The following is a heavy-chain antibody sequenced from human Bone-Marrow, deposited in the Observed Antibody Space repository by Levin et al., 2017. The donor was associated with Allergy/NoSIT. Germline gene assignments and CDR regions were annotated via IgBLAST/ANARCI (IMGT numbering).Heavy chain of an antibody. Sequence: GESLKISCAASGFTFSSYGMHWVRQAPGKGLEWVAVISYDGSNKYYADSVKGRFTISRDNSKNTLYLQMNSLRAEDTAVYYCAKRDRTYCGGAIDYWGQGTLVTVSS. J-gene: IGHJ4*02. CDR2: ISYDGSNK. D-gene: IGHD2-21*01. CDR3: AKRDRTYCGGAIDY. CDR1: GFTFSSYG. V-gene: IGHV3-30*18.